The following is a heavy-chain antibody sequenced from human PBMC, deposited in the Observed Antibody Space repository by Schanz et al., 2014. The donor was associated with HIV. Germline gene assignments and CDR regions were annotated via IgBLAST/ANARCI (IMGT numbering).Heavy chain of an antibody. CDR2: ISGNGGST. J-gene: IGHJ6*02. V-gene: IGHV3-23*04. CDR3: TKEVPPDV. D-gene: IGHD1-1*01. CDR1: GFTFRRHG. Sequence: VQLVESGGGVVQPGASLRVSCAASGFTFRRHGMHWVRQAPGKGLEWVSGISGNGGSTYHADSVKGRFTISRDNSKNTLYLQMNSLRAEDTAVYYCTKEVPPDVWGQGTTVTVSS.